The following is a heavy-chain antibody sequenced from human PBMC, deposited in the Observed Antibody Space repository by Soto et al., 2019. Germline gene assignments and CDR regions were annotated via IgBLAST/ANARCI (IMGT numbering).Heavy chain of an antibody. CDR2: ISYDGSNK. CDR1: GFTFSSYG. J-gene: IGHJ6*01. Sequence: QVQLVESGGGVVQPGRSLRLSCAASGFTFSSYGMHWVRQAPGKGLEWVAVISYDGSNKYYADSVKGRFTISRDNSKNTLYLQMNSLRAEDTAVYYCAKDIQIYYYGMDVW. CDR3: AKDIQIYYYGMDV. V-gene: IGHV3-30*18.